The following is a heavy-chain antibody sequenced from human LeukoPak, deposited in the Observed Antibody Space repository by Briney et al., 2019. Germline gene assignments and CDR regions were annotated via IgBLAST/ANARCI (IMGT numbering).Heavy chain of an antibody. CDR3: ARVRSYYGSVTGKSCYFDF. CDR1: GGSISSRSYY. V-gene: IGHV4-39*07. D-gene: IGHD3-10*01. CDR2: IYYSGST. Sequence: SETLSLTCTVSGGSISSRSYYWGWIRQPPGKGLEWIGSIYYSGSTYYNPSLKSRVTFLFDTSKSQFSLKLSSVTAADTAVYFCARVRSYYGSVTGKSCYFDFWGQGTLVTVSS. J-gene: IGHJ4*02.